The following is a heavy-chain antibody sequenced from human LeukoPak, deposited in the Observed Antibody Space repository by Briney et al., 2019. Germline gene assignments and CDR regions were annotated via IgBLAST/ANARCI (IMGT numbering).Heavy chain of an antibody. J-gene: IGHJ4*02. Sequence: KPSETLSLTCAVYGGSFSGYYWSWIRQPPGKGLEWIGEINHSVSTNYNPSLKSRVTISVDTSKNQFSLKLSSVTAADTAVYYCARSKGPTYSSSSGADYWGQGTLVTVSS. V-gene: IGHV4-34*01. CDR1: GGSFSGYY. CDR3: ARSKGPTYSSSSGADY. D-gene: IGHD6-6*01. CDR2: INHSVST.